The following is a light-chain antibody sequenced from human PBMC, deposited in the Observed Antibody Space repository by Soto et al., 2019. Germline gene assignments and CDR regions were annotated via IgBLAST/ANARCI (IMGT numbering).Light chain of an antibody. CDR2: GAS. V-gene: IGKV3-15*01. CDR1: QSVNSN. Sequence: EIVMTQSPATLSVSPGERATLSCRASQSVNSNLAWYQQKPGQAPSLLIYGASTRATGVPARFSGSGSGTEFTLTISSLQSKDFAVYYCQQYNKWPPYTFGQGTKLEIK. CDR3: QQYNKWPPYT. J-gene: IGKJ2*01.